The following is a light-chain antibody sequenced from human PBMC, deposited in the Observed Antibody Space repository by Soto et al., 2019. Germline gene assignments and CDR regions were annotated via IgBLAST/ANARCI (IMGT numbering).Light chain of an antibody. CDR3: QQYGT. Sequence: ELVFTQSPGTPSLSPGERATLSCRASQSASSSYLAWYQQKPGQAPRLLIYGASSRATGIPDRFSGSGSGTDFTLTISRLEPEDFAVYYCQQYGTFGPGTKVDIK. CDR1: QSASSSY. CDR2: GAS. J-gene: IGKJ3*01. V-gene: IGKV3-20*01.